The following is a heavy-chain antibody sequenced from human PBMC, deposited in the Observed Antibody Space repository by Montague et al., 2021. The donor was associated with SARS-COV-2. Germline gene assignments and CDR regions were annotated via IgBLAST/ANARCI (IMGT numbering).Heavy chain of an antibody. V-gene: IGHV3-30*04. D-gene: IGHD1-26*01. Sequence: LRLSSSASGFPFTSYAMHWVRQAPGKGLEWVAVISYDGSNKYYADSVKGRFTISRDNSKNTLYLQMNSLRAEDTAVYYCARPRSGSYYSDFDYWGQGTLVTVSS. CDR1: GFPFTSYA. J-gene: IGHJ4*02. CDR2: ISYDGSNK. CDR3: ARPRSGSYYSDFDY.